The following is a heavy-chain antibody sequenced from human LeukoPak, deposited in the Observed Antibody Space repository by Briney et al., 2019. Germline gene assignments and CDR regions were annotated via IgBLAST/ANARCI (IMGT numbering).Heavy chain of an antibody. CDR1: GFPFNSYA. CDR2: IDNSGYAT. D-gene: IGHD2-21*01. J-gene: IGHJ4*02. Sequence: GGSLRLSCEVSGFPFNSYAMNWVRQAPGKGLEWVSGIDNSGYATYHADSVKGRFTISRDNAKDTLYMQMNGLRVEDTAVYYCARVSIRTQNFVYCGQGTRVTVSS. CDR3: ARVSIRTQNFVY. V-gene: IGHV3-23*01.